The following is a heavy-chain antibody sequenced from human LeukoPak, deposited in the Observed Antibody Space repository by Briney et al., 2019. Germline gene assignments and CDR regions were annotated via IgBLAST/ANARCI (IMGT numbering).Heavy chain of an antibody. Sequence: KPSETLSLTRTVSGGSISSYYWSWIRQPPGKGLEWIGYIYYSGSTNYNPSLKSRVTISVDTSKNQFSLKLSSVTAADTAVYYCARGDYDILTGTDHVFDYWGQGTLVTVSS. CDR1: GGSISSYY. CDR2: IYYSGST. CDR3: ARGDYDILTGTDHVFDY. J-gene: IGHJ4*02. D-gene: IGHD3-9*01. V-gene: IGHV4-59*01.